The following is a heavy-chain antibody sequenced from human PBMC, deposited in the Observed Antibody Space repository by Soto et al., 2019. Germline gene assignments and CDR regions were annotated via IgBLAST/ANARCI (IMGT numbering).Heavy chain of an antibody. CDR3: PRESTFNYGSGSYSTDLSWFDP. Sequence: QVQLQESGPGLVKPSQTLSLTCTVSGGSISSGDYYWSWIRQPPGKGLEWIGYIYYSGSTYYNPSLKSRVTISVDTSKNQFSLKLSSVTAADTAVYYCPRESTFNYGSGSYSTDLSWFDPWGQGTLVTVSS. CDR1: GGSISSGDYY. V-gene: IGHV4-30-4*01. CDR2: IYYSGST. D-gene: IGHD3-10*01. J-gene: IGHJ5*02.